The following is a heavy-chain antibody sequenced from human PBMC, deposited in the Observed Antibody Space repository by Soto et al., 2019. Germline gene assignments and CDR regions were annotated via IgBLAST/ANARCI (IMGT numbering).Heavy chain of an antibody. V-gene: IGHV1-2*02. D-gene: IGHD6-13*01. CDR3: AAPGAAAGTCYYYYGMDV. CDR1: GDTFTGYY. J-gene: IGHJ6*02. CDR2: INPNSGGT. Sequence: ASVKVSCKASGDTFTGYYMHWVRQAPGQGLEWMGWINPNSGGTNYAQKFQGRVTMTRDTSISTAYMELGRLRSDDTAVYYCAAPGAAAGTCYYYYGMDVWGQGATVTVSS.